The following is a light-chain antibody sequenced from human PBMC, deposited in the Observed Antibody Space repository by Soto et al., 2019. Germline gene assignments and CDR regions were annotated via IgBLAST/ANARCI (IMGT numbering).Light chain of an antibody. CDR3: QQYSSWLWT. V-gene: IGKV3-15*01. CDR1: QSVGTK. Sequence: DILLTQSPGTLSLSPGERANLSCRASQSVGTKLAWYQQTPGQAPRLLIYAASNRATGVPARISGSVSGTEFTLTIARLQSEDFAIYYCQQYSSWLWTFGQGTKVDIK. J-gene: IGKJ1*01. CDR2: AAS.